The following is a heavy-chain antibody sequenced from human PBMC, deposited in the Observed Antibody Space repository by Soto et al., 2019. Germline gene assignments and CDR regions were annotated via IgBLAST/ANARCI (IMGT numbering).Heavy chain of an antibody. CDR3: AKEFRDGSSSFAFDI. Sequence: EVQLVESGGGLVQPGRSLRLSCAASGFTFDDYAMHWGRQAPGKGLEWVSGISWNSGSIGYADSVKGRFTISRDNAKNSLYLQMNSLRAEDTALYYCAKEFRDGSSSFAFDIWGQGTMVTVSS. CDR1: GFTFDDYA. J-gene: IGHJ3*02. V-gene: IGHV3-9*01. CDR2: ISWNSGSI. D-gene: IGHD6-6*01.